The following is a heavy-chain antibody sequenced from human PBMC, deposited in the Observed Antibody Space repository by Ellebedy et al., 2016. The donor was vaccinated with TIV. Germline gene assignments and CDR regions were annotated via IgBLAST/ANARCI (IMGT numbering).Heavy chain of an antibody. CDR2: ISNDGSNK. CDR1: GFTFSSYT. CDR3: AREHYREAYFDY. J-gene: IGHJ4*02. D-gene: IGHD1-14*01. Sequence: PGGSLRLSCAASGFTFSSYTMHWVSQAQGKGPECVSLISNDGSNKYYADSVKGRFTISRDDSKNTLYLQMNSLRAEDTAVYYCAREHYREAYFDYWGQGTLVTVSS. V-gene: IGHV3-30*01.